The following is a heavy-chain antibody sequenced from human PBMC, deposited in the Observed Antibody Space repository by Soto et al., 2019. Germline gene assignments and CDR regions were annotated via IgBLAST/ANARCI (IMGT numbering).Heavy chain of an antibody. D-gene: IGHD5-12*01. Sequence: QVQLVQSGGEVKKPGSSVTVSCKASGGTFSSYTISWVRQAPGQGLEWMGGIIPIFGTVNYAQKFQGRVTMTADESTNTAYMELSSLRSEDTAVYYCARGNHRWLQLWYFDLWGRGTLVTVSS. CDR3: ARGNHRWLQLWYFDL. CDR2: IIPIFGTV. CDR1: GGTFSSYT. J-gene: IGHJ2*01. V-gene: IGHV1-69*12.